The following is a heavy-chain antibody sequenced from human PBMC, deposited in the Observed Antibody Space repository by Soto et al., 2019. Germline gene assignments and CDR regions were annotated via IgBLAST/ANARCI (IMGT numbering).Heavy chain of an antibody. D-gene: IGHD6-13*01. Sequence: PGGSLRLSCAASGFTFSSSAMSWVRQAPGRGLEWFSTISGSGGTPYYADSVKGRFTISRDNSKNTLYLVLNSLRAEDTAVYYCAMGLAAAGPLDYWGQGTLGTVSS. CDR2: ISGSGGTP. CDR1: GFTFSSSA. J-gene: IGHJ4*02. CDR3: AMGLAAAGPLDY. V-gene: IGHV3-23*01.